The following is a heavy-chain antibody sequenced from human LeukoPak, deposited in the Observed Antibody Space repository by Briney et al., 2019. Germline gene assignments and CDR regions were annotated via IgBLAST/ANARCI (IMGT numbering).Heavy chain of an antibody. V-gene: IGHV3-23*01. CDR2: ITYSSGYT. D-gene: IGHD1-26*01. CDR1: GFTFSSYD. J-gene: IGHJ4*02. CDR3: ARDTVGATHVYYFDY. Sequence: GGTLRLSCAASGFTFSSYDMSWVRQAPGKGLEWVSGITYSSGYTYYADSVKGRFTISRDNSRNTLYLQMNSLRAEDTAVYYCARDTVGATHVYYFDYWGQGTLVTVSS.